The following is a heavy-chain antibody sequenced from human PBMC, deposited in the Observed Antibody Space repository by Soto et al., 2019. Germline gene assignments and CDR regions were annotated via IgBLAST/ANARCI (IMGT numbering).Heavy chain of an antibody. CDR1: GYTFTSYY. CDR3: AREIVVVAATLYYYYGMDV. J-gene: IGHJ6*02. D-gene: IGHD2-15*01. Sequence: ASLKVSCKASGYTFTSYYMHWVRQAPGQGLEWMGIINPSGGSTSYAQKFQGRVTMTRDTSTSTVYMELSSLRSEDTAVYYCAREIVVVAATLYYYYGMDVWGQGTTVTVSS. V-gene: IGHV1-46*01. CDR2: INPSGGST.